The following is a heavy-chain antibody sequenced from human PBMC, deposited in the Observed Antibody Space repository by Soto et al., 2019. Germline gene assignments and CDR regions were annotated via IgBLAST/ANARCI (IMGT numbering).Heavy chain of an antibody. CDR3: ARDSEGENWFDP. CDR1: GGSISSGGYY. J-gene: IGHJ5*02. Sequence: SETLSLTCTVSGGSISSGGYYWSWIRQHPGKGLEWIGYIYYSGSTYYNPSLKSRVTISVDTSKNQFSLKLSSVTAADTAVYYCARDSEGENWFDPWGLGTLVTVSS. V-gene: IGHV4-31*03. D-gene: IGHD1-26*01. CDR2: IYYSGST.